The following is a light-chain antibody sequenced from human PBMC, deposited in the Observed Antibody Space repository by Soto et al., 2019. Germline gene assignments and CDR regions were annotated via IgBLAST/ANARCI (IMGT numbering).Light chain of an antibody. Sequence: VLTQSPATLSLSPGERATLSCRASQSVSSSLAWYQQKPGQAPRLLIYSTSTRATGIPARFSGSGSGTEFTLTISSLQSEDFAVYYCQQRSNWPPITFGQGTR. V-gene: IGKV3-11*01. J-gene: IGKJ5*01. CDR2: STS. CDR3: QQRSNWPPIT. CDR1: QSVSSS.